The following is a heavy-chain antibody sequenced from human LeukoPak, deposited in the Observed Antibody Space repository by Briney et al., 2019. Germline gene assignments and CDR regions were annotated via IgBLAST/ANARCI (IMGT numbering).Heavy chain of an antibody. V-gene: IGHV3-33*01. D-gene: IGHD3-22*01. CDR1: GFSFSSYG. CDR2: LWYDGTNK. Sequence: GGALRLSCAASGFSFSSYGMHWVRQAPGKGLEWVASLWYDGTNKYYADSVKGRFTSSRDNSKNTLYLQMNSLRAEDTAVYYCARARNNYDSSGYSALDYWGQGTLVTVSS. CDR3: ARARNNYDSSGYSALDY. J-gene: IGHJ4*02.